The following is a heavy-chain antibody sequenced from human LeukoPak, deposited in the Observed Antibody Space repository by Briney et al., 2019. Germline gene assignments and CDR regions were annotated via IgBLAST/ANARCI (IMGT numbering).Heavy chain of an antibody. CDR2: IWSDATNQ. D-gene: IGHD4-11*01. CDR3: AQDAQRGFDYSNSLEH. CDR1: GFTFSHFG. J-gene: IGHJ5*02. Sequence: RPGTSLRLSCETSGFTFSHFGMHWVRLAPGKGLEWVAVIWSDATNQYYADSVKGRFTISRDNFRRTVSLEMNSLRAEDTAVYYCAQDAQRGFDYSNSLEHWGQGSLVIVSS. V-gene: IGHV3-33*06.